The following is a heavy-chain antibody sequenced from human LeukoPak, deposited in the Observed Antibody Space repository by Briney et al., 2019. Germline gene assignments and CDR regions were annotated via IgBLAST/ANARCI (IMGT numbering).Heavy chain of an antibody. CDR3: ARGDGPDY. D-gene: IGHD1-26*01. CDR1: GGSISSYY. J-gene: IGHJ4*02. V-gene: IGHV4-59*01. CDR2: IYYSGST. Sequence: SEALSLTCTVSGGSISSYYWSWIRQPPGKGLEWIGYIYYSGSTNYNPSLKSRVTISVDTSKNQFSLKLSSVTAADTAVYYCARGDGPDYWGQGTLVTVSS.